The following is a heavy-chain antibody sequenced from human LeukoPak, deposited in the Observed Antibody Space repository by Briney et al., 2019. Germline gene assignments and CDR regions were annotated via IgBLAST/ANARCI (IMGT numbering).Heavy chain of an antibody. CDR2: INHSGST. CDR3: ARETTPIATTYYGMDV. Sequence: SETLSLTCAVYGGSFSGYYWSWIRQRPGKGLEWIGEINHSGSTNYNPSLKSRVTISVDTSKNQFSLKLSSVTAADTAVYYCARETTPIATTYYGMDVWGQGTTVTVSS. CDR1: GGSFSGYY. D-gene: IGHD6-13*01. V-gene: IGHV4-34*01. J-gene: IGHJ6*02.